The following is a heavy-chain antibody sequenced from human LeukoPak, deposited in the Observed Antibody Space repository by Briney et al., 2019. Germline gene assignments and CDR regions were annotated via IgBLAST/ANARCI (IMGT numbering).Heavy chain of an antibody. CDR3: ASEGRGVHFDS. D-gene: IGHD3-10*01. CDR1: GFIFSTYG. J-gene: IGHJ4*02. Sequence: PGGSLRLSCAASGFIFSTYGMNWVRQAPGRGLEWVASIDTTGYTYYTDSVKGRFTISRDNAKVSLYLQMNSLRAEDTAVYYCASEGRGVHFDSWGQGTLVTVSS. CDR2: IDTTGYT. V-gene: IGHV3-21*01.